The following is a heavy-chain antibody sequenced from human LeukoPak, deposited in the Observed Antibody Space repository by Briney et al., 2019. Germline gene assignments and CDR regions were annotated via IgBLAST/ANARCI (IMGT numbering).Heavy chain of an antibody. CDR1: AGSISSYY. J-gene: IGHJ1*01. Sequence: SETLSLTCTVSAGSISSYYWSWIRQPPGKGLEWIGYIYYSGSTNYNPSLKSRVTISVDTSKNQFSLKLSSVTAADTAVYYCARASSIWSNEYFQHWGQGTLVTVSS. CDR3: ARASSIWSNEYFQH. CDR2: IYYSGST. D-gene: IGHD6-13*01. V-gene: IGHV4-59*01.